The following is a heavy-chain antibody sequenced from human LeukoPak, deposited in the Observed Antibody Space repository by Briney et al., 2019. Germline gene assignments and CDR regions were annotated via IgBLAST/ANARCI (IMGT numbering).Heavy chain of an antibody. CDR3: ARLSMIDTFDI. Sequence: GESLKISCQASGYSFMAYWIGWVRQMPGKGLEWMAIIYPGDSDTKYSPSFQDQVTISADKSINTAYLHWRSLKASDTAMYYCARLSMIDTFDIWGLGTVVTVSS. V-gene: IGHV5-51*01. CDR1: GYSFMAYW. CDR2: IYPGDSDT. D-gene: IGHD3-22*01. J-gene: IGHJ3*02.